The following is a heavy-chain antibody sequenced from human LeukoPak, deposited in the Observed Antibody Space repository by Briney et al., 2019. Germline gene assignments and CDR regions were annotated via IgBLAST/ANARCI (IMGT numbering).Heavy chain of an antibody. J-gene: IGHJ5*02. CDR1: GVTFSNFA. CDR3: ARRFYSNGNWFDP. CDR2: IIISGGST. D-gene: IGHD4-11*01. Sequence: PGGSLRLSCSVSGVTFSNFAMYWVRQAPGKGLEFISTIIISGGSTYYADSVKGRFTISRDISKQTLYLQMSSLKAEDTAVYYCARRFYSNGNWFDPWGQGTLVTVSS. V-gene: IGHV3-64*04.